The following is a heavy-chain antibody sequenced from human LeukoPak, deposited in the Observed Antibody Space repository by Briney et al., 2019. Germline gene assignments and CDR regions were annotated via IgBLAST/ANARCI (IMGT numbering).Heavy chain of an antibody. CDR2: MNPNSGNT. CDR1: GYTFTSYD. CDR3: ARDRYRYYDSSGYYLFDY. V-gene: IGHV1-8*01. D-gene: IGHD3-22*01. J-gene: IGHJ4*02. Sequence: ASVKVSCKASGYTFTSYDINWVRQATGQGLEWMGWMNPNSGNTGYAQKFQGRVTMTRNTSISTAYMELSSLRSEDTAVYYCARDRYRYYDSSGYYLFDYWGQGTLVTVSS.